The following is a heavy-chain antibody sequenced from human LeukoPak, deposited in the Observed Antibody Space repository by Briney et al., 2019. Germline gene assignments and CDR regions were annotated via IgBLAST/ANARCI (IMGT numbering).Heavy chain of an antibody. Sequence: SGGSLRLSCAASRFTFSSYAMSWVRQAPGKGLEWVSVISGSGSSTYYADSVKGRFTISRDHSQNTLYLQINSLRAEDTAVYYCATIDSYGYSRYWGQGTLVTVSS. D-gene: IGHD5-18*01. J-gene: IGHJ4*02. CDR1: RFTFSSYA. CDR2: ISGSGSST. V-gene: IGHV3-23*01. CDR3: ATIDSYGYSRY.